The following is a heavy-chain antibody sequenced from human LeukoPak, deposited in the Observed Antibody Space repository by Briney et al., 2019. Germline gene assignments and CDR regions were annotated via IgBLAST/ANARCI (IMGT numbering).Heavy chain of an antibody. Sequence: GGSLRLSCAASGFTFSAYAMSWVRQAPGKGLEWVSVISDSGGTTDYPDSVKGRFTISRDNSKNTLSLQMNSLRAEDTAVYYCARDYTYSTGGTYYDRFDYWGQGTLVTVSS. J-gene: IGHJ4*02. CDR3: ARDYTYSTGGTYYDRFDY. V-gene: IGHV3-23*01. CDR1: GFTFSAYA. D-gene: IGHD2-15*01. CDR2: ISDSGGTT.